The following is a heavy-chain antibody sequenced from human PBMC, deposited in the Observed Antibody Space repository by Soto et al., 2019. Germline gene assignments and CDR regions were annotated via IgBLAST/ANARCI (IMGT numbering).Heavy chain of an antibody. J-gene: IGHJ3*02. D-gene: IGHD2-15*01. V-gene: IGHV3-53*04. Sequence: GGSLRLSCAASGFTVSSNYMSWVRQAPGKGLEWVSVIYSGGSTYYADSVKGRFTISRHNSKNTLYLQMNSLRAEDMAVYYCAREGTGYCSGGSCPGDAFDIWGQGTMVTVSS. CDR3: AREGTGYCSGGSCPGDAFDI. CDR2: IYSGGST. CDR1: GFTVSSNY.